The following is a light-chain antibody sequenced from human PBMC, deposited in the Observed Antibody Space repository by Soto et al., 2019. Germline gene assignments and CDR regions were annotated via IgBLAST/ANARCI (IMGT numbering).Light chain of an antibody. CDR3: QKAYSFPIT. Sequence: DIQVTHSPSSVSASVVDRVTITFLASQDIAGYLAWYQHKPGRTPELLIHGASRLQSGVPARFSGSGSGTDFTLSINSLQPEDFATYYCQKAYSFPITFGQGTRLEIK. J-gene: IGKJ5*01. CDR1: QDIAGY. CDR2: GAS. V-gene: IGKV1D-12*01.